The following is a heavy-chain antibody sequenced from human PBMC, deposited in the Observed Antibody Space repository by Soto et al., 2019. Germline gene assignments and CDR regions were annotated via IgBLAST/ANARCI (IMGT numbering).Heavy chain of an antibody. CDR2: ISGSGGST. Sequence: SLRLSCAASGFTFSSYAMSWVRQAPGKGLEWVSAISGSGGSTYYADSVKGRFTISRDNSKNTLYLQMNSLRAEDTAVYYCAKTTGLSPWFDPWGQGTLVTVSS. D-gene: IGHD4-4*01. J-gene: IGHJ5*02. CDR3: AKTTGLSPWFDP. CDR1: GFTFSSYA. V-gene: IGHV3-23*01.